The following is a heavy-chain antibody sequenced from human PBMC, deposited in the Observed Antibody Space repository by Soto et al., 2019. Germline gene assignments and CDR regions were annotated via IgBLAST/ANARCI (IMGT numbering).Heavy chain of an antibody. CDR2: MNPNSGNT. V-gene: IGHV1-8*01. CDR3: ARYGDSGYDRTLDY. CDR1: GYTFTSYD. J-gene: IGHJ4*02. D-gene: IGHD5-12*01. Sequence: XVKVSCKASGYTFTSYDINWVRHATGQGLEWMGWMNPNSGNTGYAQKFQGRVTMTRNTSISTAYMELSSLRSEDTAVYYCARYGDSGYDRTLDYWGQGTLVTVSS.